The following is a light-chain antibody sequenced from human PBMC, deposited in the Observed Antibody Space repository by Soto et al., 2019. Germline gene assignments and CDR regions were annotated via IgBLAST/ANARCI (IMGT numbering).Light chain of an antibody. J-gene: IGLJ3*02. CDR1: SSDVGAYHS. CDR2: DVS. CDR3: SSFTDTGTVM. Sequence: QSALTQPASVSGSPGKSFTISCTGTSSDVGAYHSVSWYQQHPGKAPKLIIFDVSNRPSGVSDRFSGSKSGNTASLTISGLEAEDEADYYCSSFTDTGTVMFGGGTKVTVL. V-gene: IGLV2-14*03.